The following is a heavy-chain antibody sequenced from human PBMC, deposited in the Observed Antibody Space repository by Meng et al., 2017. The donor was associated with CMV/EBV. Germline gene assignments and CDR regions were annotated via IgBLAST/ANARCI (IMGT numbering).Heavy chain of an antibody. CDR3: AREIPQAWAS. D-gene: IGHD2-21*01. CDR2: IYGSGNT. V-gene: IGHV3-66*01. Sequence: EWRMVETGGWWVQPGGPLCLSCPSCGFRVSSNYMIWVRQAPGKGLEWISIIYGSGNTYYGDSVKGRFTISRDNFRNTLYLQMNSLRAEDTAVYYCAREIPQAWASWGQGTLVTVSS. J-gene: IGHJ5*02. CDR1: GFRVSSNY.